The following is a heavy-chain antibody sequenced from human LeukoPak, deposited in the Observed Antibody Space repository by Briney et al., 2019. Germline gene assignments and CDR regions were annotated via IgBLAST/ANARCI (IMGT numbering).Heavy chain of an antibody. CDR2: ISSSGGST. J-gene: IGHJ4*02. Sequence: GGSLRFSGAASGFTFSSSAMNWVRKAPGKGLDWVSAISSSGGSTHYADSVKGRFTVSRDNSKNMLYLQWNSLKAEDTAIYYCAIEGKTRNWDYFQAKPVYWGQGTLVIVSS. D-gene: IGHD1-7*01. CDR1: GFTFSSSA. CDR3: AIEGKTRNWDYFQAKPVY. V-gene: IGHV3-23*01.